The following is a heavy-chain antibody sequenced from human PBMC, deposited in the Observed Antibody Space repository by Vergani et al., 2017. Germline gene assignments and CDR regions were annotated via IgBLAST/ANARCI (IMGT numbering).Heavy chain of an antibody. J-gene: IGHJ4*02. CDR2: INHSGST. V-gene: IGHV4-39*07. CDR1: GGSISSSSYY. Sequence: QLQLQESGPGLVKPSETLSLTCTVSGGSISSSSYYWGWIRQPPGKGLEWIGEINHSGSTNYNPSLKSRVTISVDTSKNQFSLKLSSVTAADTAVYYCALSGGVWDYWGQGTLVTVSS. D-gene: IGHD2-8*02. CDR3: ALSGGVWDY.